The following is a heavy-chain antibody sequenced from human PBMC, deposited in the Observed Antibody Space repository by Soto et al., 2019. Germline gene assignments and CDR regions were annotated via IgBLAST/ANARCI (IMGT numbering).Heavy chain of an antibody. CDR2: ISYDGSNK. V-gene: IGHV3-30*18. D-gene: IGHD2-2*01. Sequence: LRLSCAASGFTFSSYGMHWVRQAPGKGLEWVAVISYDGSNKYYADSVKGRFTISRDNSKNTLYLQMNSLRAEDTAVYYCAKDSGYCSSTSCWTYYYYGMDVWGQGTTVTVSS. CDR3: AKDSGYCSSTSCWTYYYYGMDV. CDR1: GFTFSSYG. J-gene: IGHJ6*02.